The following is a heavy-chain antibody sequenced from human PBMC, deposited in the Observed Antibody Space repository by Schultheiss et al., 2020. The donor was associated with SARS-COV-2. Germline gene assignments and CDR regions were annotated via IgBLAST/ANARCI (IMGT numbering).Heavy chain of an antibody. CDR2: IYYSGST. V-gene: IGHV4-31*03. CDR3: ARVDSGYDSKIFDY. J-gene: IGHJ4*02. Sequence: SQTLSLTCTVSGGSVSSGSYYWSWIRQPPGKGLKWIGYIYYSGSTYYNPSLKSRVTISVDTSKNQFSLKLSSVTAADTAVYYCARVDSGYDSKIFDYWGQGTLVTVSS. CDR1: GGSVSSGSYY. D-gene: IGHD5-12*01.